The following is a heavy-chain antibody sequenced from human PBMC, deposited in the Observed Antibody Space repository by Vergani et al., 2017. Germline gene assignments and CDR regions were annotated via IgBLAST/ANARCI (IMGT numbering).Heavy chain of an antibody. J-gene: IGHJ4*02. CDR3: ARDRDDSSGDYYDY. CDR2: IKQDGSEK. D-gene: IGHD3-22*01. Sequence: EVQLVESGGGLVQPGGSLRLSCVASGFSFSSYWMSWVRQAPGKGLEWVANIKQDGSEKYYVDSVKGRFTISRDNAKKSLYLQMNSLRAEDTAVYYCARDRDDSSGDYYDYWGQGTLVTVSS. CDR1: GFSFSSYW. V-gene: IGHV3-7*01.